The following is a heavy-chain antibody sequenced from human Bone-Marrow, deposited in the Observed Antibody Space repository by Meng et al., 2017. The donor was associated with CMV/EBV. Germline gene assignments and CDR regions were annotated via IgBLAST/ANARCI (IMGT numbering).Heavy chain of an antibody. Sequence: GESLKISCEAPGFTFSRYAMHWVRQAPGKGLEWVAVISYDGSNKYYADSVKGRFTISRDNSKNTLYLQMNSLRAEDTAVYYCARAQSDYYYYGMDVWGQGTTVTVSS. CDR1: GFTFSRYA. J-gene: IGHJ6*02. CDR2: ISYDGSNK. V-gene: IGHV3-30-3*02. D-gene: IGHD7-27*01. CDR3: ARAQSDYYYYGMDV.